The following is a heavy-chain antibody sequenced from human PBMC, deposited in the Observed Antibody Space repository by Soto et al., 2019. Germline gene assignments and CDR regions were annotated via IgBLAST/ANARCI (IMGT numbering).Heavy chain of an antibody. Sequence: GGSLRLSCAASGFTVSSNYMSWVRQAPGKGLEWVSVIYSGGSTYYADSVKGRFTISRDNSKNTPYLQMNSLRAEDTAVYYCARYDILTGSIDYWGQGTLVTVSS. CDR2: IYSGGST. CDR1: GFTVSSNY. CDR3: ARYDILTGSIDY. V-gene: IGHV3-53*01. D-gene: IGHD3-9*01. J-gene: IGHJ4*02.